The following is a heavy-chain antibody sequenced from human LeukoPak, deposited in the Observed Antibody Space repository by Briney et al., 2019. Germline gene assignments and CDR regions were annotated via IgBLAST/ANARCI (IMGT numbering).Heavy chain of an antibody. J-gene: IGHJ4*02. Sequence: SETLSLTCTVSGGSISSYYWSWIRQPPGKGLEWIGYIYYSGSTNYNPSLKSRVTISVDTSKNQFSLKLSSATAADTAVYYCAARGGYDSSGYYSDHWGQGTLVTVSS. CDR2: IYYSGST. D-gene: IGHD3-22*01. V-gene: IGHV4-59*01. CDR1: GGSISSYY. CDR3: AARGGYDSSGYYSDH.